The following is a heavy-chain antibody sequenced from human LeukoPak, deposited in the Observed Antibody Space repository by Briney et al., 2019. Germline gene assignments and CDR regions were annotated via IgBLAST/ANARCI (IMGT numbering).Heavy chain of an antibody. CDR1: RFTFYSYA. J-gene: IGHJ4*02. CDR2: ISSSGSTI. D-gene: IGHD3-10*01. Sequence: GGSLRLSCAASRFTFYSYAMSWVRQAPGKGLEWVSYISSSGSTIYYADSVKGRFTISRDNAKNSLYLQMNSLRAEDTAVYYCVKDRYDSGIRMRSFLDHWGQGTLVTVSS. V-gene: IGHV3-48*04. CDR3: VKDRYDSGIRMRSFLDH.